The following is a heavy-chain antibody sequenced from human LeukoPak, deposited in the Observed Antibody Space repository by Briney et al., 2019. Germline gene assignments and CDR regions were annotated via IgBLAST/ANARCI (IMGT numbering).Heavy chain of an antibody. Sequence: GGSLRLSCAASGFTFDDYGMSWVRQAPGKGLEWVSGINWNGGSTGYADSVKGRFTISRVNAKNSLYLEMNSLRAEDTALYYCARGGGYSSSTSCYVPSNPFDYWGQGTLVTVSS. CDR1: GFTFDDYG. V-gene: IGHV3-20*04. CDR2: INWNGGST. J-gene: IGHJ4*02. CDR3: ARGGGYSSSTSCYVPSNPFDY. D-gene: IGHD2-2*01.